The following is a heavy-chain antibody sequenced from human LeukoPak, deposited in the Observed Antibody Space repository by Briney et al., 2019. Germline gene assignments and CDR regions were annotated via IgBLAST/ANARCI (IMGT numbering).Heavy chain of an antibody. CDR1: GYIFTGYY. CDR2: INPNSGGA. Sequence: ASVKVSCKASGYIFTGYYMHWVRQAPGQGLEWRGRINPNSGGANYAQKFQGRVAMTRDMSISTAYMELSRLGSDDTAVYYCARGSDYGDSPGLNWGQGTLVTVSS. J-gene: IGHJ4*02. CDR3: ARGSDYGDSPGLN. D-gene: IGHD4-17*01. V-gene: IGHV1-2*06.